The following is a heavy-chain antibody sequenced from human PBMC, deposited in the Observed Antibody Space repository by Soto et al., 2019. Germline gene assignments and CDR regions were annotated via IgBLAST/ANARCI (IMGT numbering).Heavy chain of an antibody. J-gene: IGHJ4*02. CDR1: GFTVSTYT. V-gene: IGHV3-23*01. Sequence: GSLRLSCSASGFTVSTYTMGWVRLAPGKGLEWVSTIFSGGVTTKYADSVTGRFSISRDNSKNILYLQMNSLGVDDTAVYYCARDRQPNGISTLDNWGRGTLVTVSS. CDR2: IFSGGVTT. D-gene: IGHD2-8*01. CDR3: ARDRQPNGISTLDN.